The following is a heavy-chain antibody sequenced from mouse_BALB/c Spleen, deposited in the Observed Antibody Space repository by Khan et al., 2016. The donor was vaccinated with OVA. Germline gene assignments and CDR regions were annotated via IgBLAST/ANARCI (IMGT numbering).Heavy chain of an antibody. CDR3: SREEALYYFDY. D-gene: IGHD3-2*02. CDR1: GYIFTSYW. Sequence: QVQLKESGAELVRPGTSVKLSCKTSGYIFTSYWIHWVKQSSGQGLEWIARIYPGTDNTYYTEKFKDRATLTADKSSSTAYFQLSSLKSEDSAVFFCSREEALYYFDYWGQGTTLTVSS. V-gene: IGHV1-76*01. CDR2: IYPGTDNT. J-gene: IGHJ2*01.